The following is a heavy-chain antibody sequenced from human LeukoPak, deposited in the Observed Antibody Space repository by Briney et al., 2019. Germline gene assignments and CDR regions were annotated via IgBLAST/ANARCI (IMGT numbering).Heavy chain of an antibody. CDR3: ARSRTPTIFEGKGGDFDY. CDR1: GYTFTGYY. CDR2: INPNSGGT. V-gene: IGHV1-2*06. J-gene: IGHJ4*02. Sequence: GASVKVSCKASGYTFTGYYMNWVRQAPGQGLEWMGRINPNSGGTNHAQKFQGRVTMTRDTSISTAYMELSSLRSDDTAVYYCARSRTPTIFEGKGGDFDYWGQGTLVTVSS. D-gene: IGHD3-3*01.